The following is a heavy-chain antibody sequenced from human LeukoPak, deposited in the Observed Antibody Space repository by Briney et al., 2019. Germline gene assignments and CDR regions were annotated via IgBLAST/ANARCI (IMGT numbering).Heavy chain of an antibody. Sequence: ASVKVSCKASGGTFSSYAISWVRQAPGQGLEWMGRIIPILGIANYAQKSQGRVTITADKSTSTAYMELSSLRSEDTAVYYCASTSVGFSSGYYFGGHTPFDYWGQGTLVTVSS. V-gene: IGHV1-69*04. CDR2: IIPILGIA. J-gene: IGHJ4*02. CDR1: GGTFSSYA. D-gene: IGHD3-22*01. CDR3: ASTSVGFSSGYYFGGHTPFDY.